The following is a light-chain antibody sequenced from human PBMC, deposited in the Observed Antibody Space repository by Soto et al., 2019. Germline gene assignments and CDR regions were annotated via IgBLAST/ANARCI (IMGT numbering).Light chain of an antibody. Sequence: DIPMTQSPSSVSASVGDRVTITCRASQGIASWLAWYQQKPGNAPNLLIYSASSLQSGVPSRFSGSGSETDFTLTISSLQPEDFATYYCQQAPSFPYTFGQGTKLEIK. CDR3: QQAPSFPYT. CDR1: QGIASW. J-gene: IGKJ2*01. CDR2: SAS. V-gene: IGKV1-12*01.